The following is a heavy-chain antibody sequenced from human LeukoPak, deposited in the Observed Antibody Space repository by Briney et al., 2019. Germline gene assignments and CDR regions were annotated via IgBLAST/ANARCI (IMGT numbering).Heavy chain of an antibody. D-gene: IGHD3-10*01. J-gene: IGHJ6*02. CDR2: ISAYNGNT. Sequence: VASVKVSCKASGYTFTSYGISWVRQATGQGLEWMGWISAYNGNTNYAQKLQGRVTMTTDTSTSTAYMELRSLRSEDTAVYYCASQPGQLLWFGELFPSGKTTTYYYYGMDIWGQGTTVTVSS. CDR3: ASQPGQLLWFGELFPSGKTTTYYYYGMDI. V-gene: IGHV1-18*01. CDR1: GYTFTSYG.